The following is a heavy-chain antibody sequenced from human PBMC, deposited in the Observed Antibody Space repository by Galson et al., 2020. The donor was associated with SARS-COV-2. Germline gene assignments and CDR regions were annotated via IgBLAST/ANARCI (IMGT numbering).Heavy chain of an antibody. V-gene: IGHV3-30-3*01. J-gene: IGHJ3*02. CDR2: ISYDGSNK. Sequence: SLKISCAASGFTFSSYAMHWVRQAPGKGLEWVAVISYDGSNKYYADSVKGRFTISRDNSKNTLYLQMNSLRAEDTAVYYCARSYSGSRNDAFDIWGQGTMVTVSS. D-gene: IGHD1-26*01. CDR1: GFTFSSYA. CDR3: ARSYSGSRNDAFDI.